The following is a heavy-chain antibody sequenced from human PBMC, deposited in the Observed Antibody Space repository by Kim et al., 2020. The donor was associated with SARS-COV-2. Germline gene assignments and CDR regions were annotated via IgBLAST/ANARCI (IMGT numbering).Heavy chain of an antibody. CDR3: VRSPSYYYYYYGMDV. CDR1: GFTFSSYA. V-gene: IGHV3-64D*09. Sequence: GGSLRLSCSASGFTFSSYAMHWVRQAPGKGLEYVSAISSNGGSTYYADSVKGRFTISRDNSKNTMYLQMSSLRAEDTAVYYCVRSPSYYYYYYGMDVWGHGTTVTVSS. J-gene: IGHJ6*02. CDR2: ISSNGGST.